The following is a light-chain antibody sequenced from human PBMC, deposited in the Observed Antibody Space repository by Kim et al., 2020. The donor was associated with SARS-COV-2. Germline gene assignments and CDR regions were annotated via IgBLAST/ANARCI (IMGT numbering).Light chain of an antibody. Sequence: ASVGDRVTIPCRASQDISNYLAWFQLKPGQAPKLLIYAASALQPGVPSRFSGSGAGTDFTLTVTSLQPEDIATYYCQECDSAPWTFGQGTKVDIK. J-gene: IGKJ1*01. V-gene: IGKV1-27*01. CDR3: QECDSAPWT. CDR2: AAS. CDR1: QDISNY.